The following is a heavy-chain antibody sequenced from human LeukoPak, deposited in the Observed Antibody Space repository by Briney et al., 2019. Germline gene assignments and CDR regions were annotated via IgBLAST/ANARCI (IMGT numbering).Heavy chain of an antibody. V-gene: IGHV3-23*01. Sequence: GGTLRLAWAAVGLTLSSYGMSWARHAAGGGMELVSAISGGGDITYYPDSVKGRFTISRDNSKNSLYLQMNSLRAEHTALYYCAREYSYGTSEQFDYWGQGTLVTVSS. D-gene: IGHD5-18*01. CDR3: AREYSYGTSEQFDY. CDR2: ISGGGDIT. CDR1: GLTLSSYG. J-gene: IGHJ4*02.